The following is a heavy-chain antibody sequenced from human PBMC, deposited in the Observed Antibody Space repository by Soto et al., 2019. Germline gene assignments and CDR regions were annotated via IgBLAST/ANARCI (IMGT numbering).Heavy chain of an antibody. CDR1: GFTFSSYA. CDR3: ARDKIGVGYYYYYYGMDV. Sequence: GGSLRLSCAASGFTFSSYAMSWVRQAPGKGLEWVSVIYSGGSTYYADSVKGRFTISRGNSKNTLYLQMNSLRAEDTAVYYCARDKIGVGYYYYYYGMDVWGQGTTVTVSS. CDR2: IYSGGST. J-gene: IGHJ6*02. D-gene: IGHD1-26*01. V-gene: IGHV3-53*01.